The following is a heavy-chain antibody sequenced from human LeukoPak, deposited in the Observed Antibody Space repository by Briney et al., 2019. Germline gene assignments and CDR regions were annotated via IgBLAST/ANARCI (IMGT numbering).Heavy chain of an antibody. CDR3: AKSRIVGAHCLDY. Sequence: VASVKLSCKASGYTFTGYYMHWVRHAPGQGLEWMGWINPNSGGTNDAQKFQGRVTMTRDTTISTAYMELSRLRSDDTAVYYCAKSRIVGAHCLDYWGQGTLVTVSS. CDR2: INPNSGGT. CDR1: GYTFTGYY. V-gene: IGHV1-2*02. J-gene: IGHJ4*02. D-gene: IGHD1-26*01.